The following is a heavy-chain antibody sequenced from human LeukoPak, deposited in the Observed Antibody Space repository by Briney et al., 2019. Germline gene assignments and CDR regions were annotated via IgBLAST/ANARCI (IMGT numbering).Heavy chain of an antibody. D-gene: IGHD3-22*01. J-gene: IGHJ4*02. CDR1: GYTFTSYG. CDR2: IIAYNGNT. CDR3: ARALTAYDSSGYVDY. V-gene: IGHV1-18*01. Sequence: VASVKVSCKASGYTFTSYGISWVRQAPGQGLEWMGWIIAYNGNTNYAQKLQGRVTMTTDTSTSTAYMELRSLRSDDTAVYYCARALTAYDSSGYVDYWGQGTLVTVSS.